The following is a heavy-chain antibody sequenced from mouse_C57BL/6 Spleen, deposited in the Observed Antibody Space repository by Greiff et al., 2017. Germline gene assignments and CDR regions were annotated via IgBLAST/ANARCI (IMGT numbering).Heavy chain of an antibody. V-gene: IGHV5-4*01. D-gene: IGHD2-12*01. CDR2: ISDGGSYT. J-gene: IGHJ1*03. CDR1: GFTFSSYA. Sequence: EVQLVESGGGLVKPGGSLKLSCAASGFTFSSYAMSWVRQTPEKRLEWVATISDGGSYTYYPDNVKGRFTISRDNAKNNLYLQMSHLKSEDTAMYYCARDTRYYFDVWGTGTTVTVSS. CDR3: ARDTRYYFDV.